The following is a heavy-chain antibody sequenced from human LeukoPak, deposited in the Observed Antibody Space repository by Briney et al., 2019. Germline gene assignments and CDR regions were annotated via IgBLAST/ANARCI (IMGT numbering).Heavy chain of an antibody. V-gene: IGHV1-8*01. J-gene: IGHJ3*02. CDR1: GYTFTSYD. CDR2: MNPNSGNT. Sequence: GASVKVSCKASGYTFTSYDINWVRQATGQGLEWMGRMNPNSGNTGYAQKFQGRVAMTRNTSISTAYMELSSLRSEDTAVYYCARGYSSGWYGEHAFDIWGQGTMVTVSS. CDR3: ARGYSSGWYGEHAFDI. D-gene: IGHD6-19*01.